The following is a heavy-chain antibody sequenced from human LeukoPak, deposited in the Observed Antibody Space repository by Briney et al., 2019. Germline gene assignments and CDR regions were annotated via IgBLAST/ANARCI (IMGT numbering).Heavy chain of an antibody. CDR3: ARVRIAAAPNGVDYYYYMDV. D-gene: IGHD6-13*01. CDR1: GFTFSSNY. CDR2: INSGGTT. Sequence: GGSLRLSCAASGFTFSSNYMSWVRQAQGRGLGWVSVINSGGTTYYADSVKGRFTISRDNSKNTLYLQVNSLRAEDTAVYYCARVRIAAAPNGVDYYYYMDVWGKGTTVTVSS. V-gene: IGHV3-66*02. J-gene: IGHJ6*03.